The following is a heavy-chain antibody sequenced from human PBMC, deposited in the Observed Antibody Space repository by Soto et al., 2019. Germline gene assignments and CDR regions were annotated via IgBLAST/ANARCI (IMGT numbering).Heavy chain of an antibody. Sequence: QVQLVQSGAEVKKPGSSVKVSCKASGGTFSSYAISWVRQAPGQGLEWMGGIIPIFGTANYAQKFQGRVTITADESTSTAYMELSSLRSEDTAVFYCASPTTVTTRDYYYGMDVWGQGTTVTVSS. J-gene: IGHJ6*02. CDR1: GGTFSSYA. V-gene: IGHV1-69*01. CDR2: IIPIFGTA. D-gene: IGHD4-17*01. CDR3: ASPTTVTTRDYYYGMDV.